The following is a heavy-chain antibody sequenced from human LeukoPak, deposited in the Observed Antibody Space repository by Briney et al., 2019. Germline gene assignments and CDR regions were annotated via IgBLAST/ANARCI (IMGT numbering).Heavy chain of an antibody. V-gene: IGHV1-69*13. CDR1: GGTFSSYA. J-gene: IGHJ3*02. D-gene: IGHD3-10*01. Sequence: ASVKVSCKASGGTFSSYAISWVRQAPGQGLEWMGGIIPIFGTANYAQKFQGRVTITADESTSTAYMELSSLRSEDTVVYYCARSGPDAFDIWGQGTMVTVSS. CDR2: IIPIFGTA. CDR3: ARSGPDAFDI.